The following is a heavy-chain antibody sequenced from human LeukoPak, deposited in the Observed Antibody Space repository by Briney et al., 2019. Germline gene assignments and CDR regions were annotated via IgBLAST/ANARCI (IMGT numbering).Heavy chain of an antibody. CDR1: GFPFSSYW. J-gene: IGHJ6*02. CDR3: ASDSPYYGMDV. V-gene: IGHV3-74*01. Sequence: GGSLRLSCTASGFPFSSYWMHWVRQVPGKGLLWVSRINSDGSATIYADSVRGRFTISRDNAKDTLYLQMSGLRVEDTAVYHCASDSPYYGMDVWGQGTTVTVSS. CDR2: INSDGSAT.